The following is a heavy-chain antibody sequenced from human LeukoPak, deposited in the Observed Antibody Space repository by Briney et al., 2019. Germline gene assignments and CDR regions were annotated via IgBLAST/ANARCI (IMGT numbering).Heavy chain of an antibody. CDR3: ARGIAGYIVATITFYYYMDV. Sequence: ASVKVSCKASGYTFTSYDINWVRQATGQGLEWTGWMNPNSGNTGYAQKFQGRVTITRNTSISTAYMELSSLRSEDTAVYYCARGIAGYIVATITFYYYMDVWGKGTTVTVSS. CDR2: MNPNSGNT. J-gene: IGHJ6*03. V-gene: IGHV1-8*03. CDR1: GYTFTSYD. D-gene: IGHD5-12*01.